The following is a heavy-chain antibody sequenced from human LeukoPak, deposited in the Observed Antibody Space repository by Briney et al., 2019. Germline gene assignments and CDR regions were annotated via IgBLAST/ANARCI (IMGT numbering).Heavy chain of an antibody. J-gene: IGHJ6*02. D-gene: IGHD1-7*01. V-gene: IGHV3-33*01. CDR1: GFTFSSYG. Sequence: QTGGSLRLSCAASGFTFSSYGMHWVRQAPGKGLEWVAVTWYDGSNKYYADSVKGRFTISRDNSKNTLYLQMNSLRAEDTAVYYCARETGTTNYYYYYGMDVWGQGTTVTVSS. CDR2: TWYDGSNK. CDR3: ARETGTTNYYYYYGMDV.